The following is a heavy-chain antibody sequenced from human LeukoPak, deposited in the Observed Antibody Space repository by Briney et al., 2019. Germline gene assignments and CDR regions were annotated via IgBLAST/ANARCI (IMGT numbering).Heavy chain of an antibody. D-gene: IGHD2-2*02. J-gene: IGHJ4*02. CDR3: ARAKLYCGSTSCYTGGLDY. Sequence: PGRSLRLSCAASGFTFSSYAMHWVRQAPGKGLEWVAVISYDGSNKYYADSVKGRFTISRDNSKNTLYLQMNSLRAEDTAVYYCARAKLYCGSTSCYTGGLDYWGQGTLVTVSS. V-gene: IGHV3-30*01. CDR2: ISYDGSNK. CDR1: GFTFSSYA.